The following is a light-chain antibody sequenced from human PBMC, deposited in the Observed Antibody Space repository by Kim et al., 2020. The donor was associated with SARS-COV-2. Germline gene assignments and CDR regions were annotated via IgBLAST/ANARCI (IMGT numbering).Light chain of an antibody. Sequence: QSVLTQPASVSGSPGQSITISCSGSSSDVGGYNYVSWYQQHQGKAPKLIIYDVGTRPSGVSYRFSGSKSGNKASLTISGLQTEDEADYYCSSYTTSTTRVFGGGTQLTVL. V-gene: IGLV2-14*03. CDR1: SSDVGGYNY. J-gene: IGLJ3*02. CDR2: DVG. CDR3: SSYTTSTTRV.